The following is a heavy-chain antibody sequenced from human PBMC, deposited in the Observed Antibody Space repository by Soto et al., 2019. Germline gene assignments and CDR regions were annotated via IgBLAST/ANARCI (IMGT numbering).Heavy chain of an antibody. D-gene: IGHD5-12*01. J-gene: IGHJ6*02. Sequence: QVQLVESGGGVVQPGRSLRLSCSASGFTFSKSGVNWVRQAPGKGLEWMTSISYDGNVKYYRDSVKGRFTISRDNSKNTVYLQMNSPSPDDTAVYYCAKTESAYSGFSHVWGPGTTVIVSS. CDR1: GFTFSKSG. CDR3: AKTESAYSGFSHV. CDR2: ISYDGNVK. V-gene: IGHV3-30*18.